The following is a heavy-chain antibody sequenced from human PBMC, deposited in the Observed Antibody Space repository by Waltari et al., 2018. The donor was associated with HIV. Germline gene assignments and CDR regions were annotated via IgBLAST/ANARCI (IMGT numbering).Heavy chain of an antibody. CDR3: AGRSPARRLNWFDP. J-gene: IGHJ5*02. CDR1: GSPFSSYW. Sequence: EVQLVESGGGLVQPGGSLRLSCAAVGSPFSSYWRSWFRQAPGKGLEWVANIKQDGSEKYYVDSMKGRFTISRDNAKNSLYLQINSLRAEDTAVYYCAGRSPARRLNWFDPWGQGTLVIVSS. V-gene: IGHV3-7*01. D-gene: IGHD2-8*01. CDR2: IKQDGSEK.